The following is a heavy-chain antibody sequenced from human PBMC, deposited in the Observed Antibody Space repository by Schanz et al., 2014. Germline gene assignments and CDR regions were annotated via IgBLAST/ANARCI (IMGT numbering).Heavy chain of an antibody. CDR1: GFTFSSHC. CDR3: ARKMKLGVYGGKGHDSLDI. V-gene: IGHV3-74*01. J-gene: IGHJ3*02. Sequence: EVQLVQSGGGLVQPGGSLRLSCAASGFTFSSHCMHWVRQDPGKGLVWVARINSVGSNTDYADSVTGRFTISRDNAKNTLYLQMNTLRAEDTAVDYCARKMKLGVYGGKGHDSLDIWGQGTMVTVSS. CDR2: INSVGSNT. D-gene: IGHD4-17*01.